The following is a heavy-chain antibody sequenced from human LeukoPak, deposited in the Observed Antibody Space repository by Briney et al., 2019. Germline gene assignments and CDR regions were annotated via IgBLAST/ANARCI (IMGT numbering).Heavy chain of an antibody. J-gene: IGHJ4*02. CDR2: IYYSGST. V-gene: IGHV4-39*07. CDR1: GGSISSSSYY. D-gene: IGHD5-18*01. Sequence: SETLSLTCTVSGGSISSSSYYWGWIRQPPGKGLEWIGTIYYSGSTYYNPSLKSRVTISVDTSKNQFSLKLSSVTAADTAVYYCARGDTAMIGDYWGQGTLVTVSS. CDR3: ARGDTAMIGDY.